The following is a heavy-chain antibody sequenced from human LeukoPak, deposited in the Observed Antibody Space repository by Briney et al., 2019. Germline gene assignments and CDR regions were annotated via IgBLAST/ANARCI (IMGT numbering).Heavy chain of an antibody. CDR1: GGSISSGGYY. J-gene: IGHJ4*02. CDR3: ARDLHSSGFFDY. CDR2: IYYSGST. Sequence: PSQTLSLTCTVSGGSISSGGYYWSWIRQHPGKGREWIGYIYYSGSTYYNPSLKSRVTISVDTSKNQFSLKLSSVTTADTAVYYCARDLHSSGFFDYWGQGTLVTVSS. D-gene: IGHD6-19*01. V-gene: IGHV4-31*03.